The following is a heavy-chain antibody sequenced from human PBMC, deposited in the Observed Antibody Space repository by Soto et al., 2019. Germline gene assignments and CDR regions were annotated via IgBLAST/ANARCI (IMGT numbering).Heavy chain of an antibody. D-gene: IGHD1-26*01. Sequence: GASVKVSCKASGFTFTSSAVQWVRQARGQRLEWIGWIVVGSGNTNYAQKFQERVTITRDMSTSTAYMELSSLRSEDTAVCYCAAGSGSYYRYYGMDVWGQGTTVTVSS. CDR2: IVVGSGNT. CDR1: GFTFTSSA. J-gene: IGHJ6*02. CDR3: AAGSGSYYRYYGMDV. V-gene: IGHV1-58*01.